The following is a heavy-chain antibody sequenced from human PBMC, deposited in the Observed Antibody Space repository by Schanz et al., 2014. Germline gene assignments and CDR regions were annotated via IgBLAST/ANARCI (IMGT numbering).Heavy chain of an antibody. V-gene: IGHV3-23*01. CDR2: ISGSGGGT. J-gene: IGHJ3*01. D-gene: IGHD3-10*01. Sequence: EAQLLESGGNLVQPGGSLRVSCVGSGFTFRSYPMTWVRQAPGKGLEWVSSISGSGGGTYYADSVKGRFTVSRDNSKNTLYLQMNSLRVGDTAMYYCARDTLWFGDINDAFDVWGRGTMVTVS. CDR3: ARDTLWFGDINDAFDV. CDR1: GFTFRSYP.